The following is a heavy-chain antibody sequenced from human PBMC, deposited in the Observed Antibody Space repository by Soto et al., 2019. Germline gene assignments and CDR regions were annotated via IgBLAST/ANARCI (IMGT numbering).Heavy chain of an antibody. J-gene: IGHJ4*02. CDR2: TYHSGSN. Sequence: SETLSLTCDVSGDSISTSNWWSWVRQPPGKGLEWIGETYHSGSNKYNQSLKSRVTISVDKSKSQFSLILTSVTAADTAVYYCARAAAWVDFWGQGTLVTVSS. V-gene: IGHV4-4*02. CDR1: GDSISTSNW. CDR3: ARAAAWVDF. D-gene: IGHD6-25*01.